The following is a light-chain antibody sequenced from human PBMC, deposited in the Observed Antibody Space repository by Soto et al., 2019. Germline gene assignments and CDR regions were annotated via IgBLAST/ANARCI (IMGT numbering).Light chain of an antibody. J-gene: IGLJ1*01. V-gene: IGLV1-40*01. Sequence: QAVVTQPPSVSGAPGQRVTISCTGSSSNIGAGYDVHWYQQLPGTAPKLLIYGNSNRPSGVPDRFSGSKSGTSASLAITGLQAEDEADYYCQSYDSSLSLYVVGTGTKLTVL. CDR3: QSYDSSLSLYV. CDR1: SSNIGAGYD. CDR2: GNS.